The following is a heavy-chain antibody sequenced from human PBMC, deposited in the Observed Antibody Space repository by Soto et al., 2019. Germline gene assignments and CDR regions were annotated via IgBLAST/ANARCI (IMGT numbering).Heavy chain of an antibody. V-gene: IGHV4-39*01. CDR1: GGSISSSSYY. CDR3: SVRNKYSFDY. D-gene: IGHD3-10*01. Sequence: SETLSLTCTVSGGSISSSSYYWGWIRQPPGKGLEWIGSIYYSGSTYYNPSLKSRVTISVDTSKNQFSLKLSSVTAADTAVYYCSVRNKYSFDYWGQGTMVTVSS. J-gene: IGHJ4*02. CDR2: IYYSGST.